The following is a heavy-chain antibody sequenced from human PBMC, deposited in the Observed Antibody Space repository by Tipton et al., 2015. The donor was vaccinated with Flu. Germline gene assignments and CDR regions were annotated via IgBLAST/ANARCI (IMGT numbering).Heavy chain of an antibody. CDR3: ARAYITMVRGVIIKGNWFDP. CDR2: TSYRSKWYN. D-gene: IGHD3-10*01. V-gene: IGHV6-1*01. J-gene: IGHJ5*02. Sequence: LVKPTQTLSLTCAISGDSVSSNSAAWNWIRQSPSRGLEWLGRTSYRSKWYNDYAVSVKSRKTINPDTSKNQFSLQLNSVTPEDTAVYYCARAYITMVRGVIIKGNWFDPWGQGTLVTVSS. CDR1: GDSVSSNSAA.